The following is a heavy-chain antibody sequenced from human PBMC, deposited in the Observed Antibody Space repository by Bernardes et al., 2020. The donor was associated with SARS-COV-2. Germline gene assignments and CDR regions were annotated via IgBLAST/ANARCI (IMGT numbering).Heavy chain of an antibody. V-gene: IGHV1-46*01. Sequence: ASCKASGYTFTSYYMHWVRQAPGQGLEWMGIINPSGGSTTYAQKFQGRVTMTRDTSTSTVYMELSSLRSEDTAVYYCARSITMLRGVIIVGGYFDYWGQGTLVTGSS. J-gene: IGHJ4*02. CDR1: GYTFTSYY. CDR3: ARSITMLRGVIIVGGYFDY. CDR2: INPSGGST. D-gene: IGHD3-10*01.